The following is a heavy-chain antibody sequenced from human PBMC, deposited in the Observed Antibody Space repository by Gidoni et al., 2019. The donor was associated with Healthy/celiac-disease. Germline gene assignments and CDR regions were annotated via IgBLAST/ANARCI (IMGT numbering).Heavy chain of an antibody. V-gene: IGHV4-59*01. CDR3: ASGKAPFDY. CDR2: IYYSGST. Sequence: QVQLQESGPGLVKPSETLSLTCTVSGCSISSYYWSWIRQPPGKGLEWIGYIYYSGSTNYNPSLKSRVTISVDTSKNQFSLKLSSVTAADTAVYYCASGKAPFDYWGQGTLVTVSS. CDR1: GCSISSYY. J-gene: IGHJ4*02.